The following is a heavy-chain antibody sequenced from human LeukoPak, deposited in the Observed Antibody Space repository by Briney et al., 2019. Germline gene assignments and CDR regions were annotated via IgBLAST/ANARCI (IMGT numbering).Heavy chain of an antibody. CDR3: ARESYDSSGYYGLPFDY. V-gene: IGHV4-4*07. CDR1: GGSFSGYY. CDR2: IYTSGST. D-gene: IGHD3-22*01. J-gene: IGHJ4*02. Sequence: PSETLSLTCAVYGGSFSGYYWSWIRQPAGKGLEWIGRIYTSGSTNYNPSLKSRVTMSVDTSKNQFSLKLSSVTAADTAVYYCARESYDSSGYYGLPFDYWGQGTLVTVSS.